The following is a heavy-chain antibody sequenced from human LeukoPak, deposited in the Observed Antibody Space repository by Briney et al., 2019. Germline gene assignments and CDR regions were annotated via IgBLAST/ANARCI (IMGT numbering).Heavy chain of an antibody. Sequence: ASVKVSCKASGYTFTSYDINWVRRATGQGLEWMGWMNPNSGNTGYAQKFQGRVTMTRNTSISTAYMELSSLRSEDTAVYYCTSTRVDTAMVTDYWGQGTLVIVSS. V-gene: IGHV1-8*01. CDR1: GYTFTSYD. D-gene: IGHD5-18*01. CDR2: MNPNSGNT. J-gene: IGHJ4*02. CDR3: TSTRVDTAMVTDY.